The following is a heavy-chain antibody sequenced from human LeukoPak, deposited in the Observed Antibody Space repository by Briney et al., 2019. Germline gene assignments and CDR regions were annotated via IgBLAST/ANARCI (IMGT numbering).Heavy chain of an antibody. CDR1: GGSISGGSYY. J-gene: IGHJ6*03. D-gene: IGHD3-22*01. CDR3: ARVYYYDSSGYRVYYYMDV. Sequence: SETLSLTCTVSGGSISGGSYYWSWIRQPAGKGLEWIGRIYTSGSTNYNPSLKSRVTISVDTSKNQFSLKLSSVTAADTAVYYCARVYYYDSSGYRVYYYMDVWGKGTTVTVSS. CDR2: IYTSGST. V-gene: IGHV4-61*02.